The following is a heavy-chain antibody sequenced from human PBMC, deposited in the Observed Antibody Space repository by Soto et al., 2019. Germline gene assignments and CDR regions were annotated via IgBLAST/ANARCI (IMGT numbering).Heavy chain of an antibody. Sequence: QVQLVQSGAEVKKPGSSVKVSCKASGGTFSSYAISWVRQAPGQGLEWMGGIIPIFGTANYVQKFQGRVTRPADESTSAAYMELSSLRSEDPAVYYCARGYGSRSGWYTDYGMDFWGQGTTVTVSS. J-gene: IGHJ6*02. CDR3: ARGYGSRSGWYTDYGMDF. CDR1: GGTFSSYA. CDR2: IIPIFGTA. D-gene: IGHD6-19*01. V-gene: IGHV1-69*01.